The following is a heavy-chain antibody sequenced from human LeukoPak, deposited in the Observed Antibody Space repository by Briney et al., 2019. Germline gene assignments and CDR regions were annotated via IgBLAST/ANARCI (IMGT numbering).Heavy chain of an antibody. CDR3: ARGGSRGGWYYYYYGMDV. CDR1: GFTFSSYA. V-gene: IGHV3-30-3*01. Sequence: PGGSLRLSCAASGFTFSSYAMHWVRQAPGKGLEWVAVISSDGSNKYYADSVKGRFTISRDNSKNTLYLQMNSLRAEDTAVYYRARGGSRGGWYYYYYGMDVWGQGTTVTVSS. J-gene: IGHJ6*02. D-gene: IGHD6-19*01. CDR2: ISSDGSNK.